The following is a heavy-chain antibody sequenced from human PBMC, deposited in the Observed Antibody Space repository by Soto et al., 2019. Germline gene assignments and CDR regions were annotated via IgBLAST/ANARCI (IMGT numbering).Heavy chain of an antibody. CDR1: GGSISSGGYY. J-gene: IGHJ4*02. CDR2: IYYSGST. V-gene: IGHV4-31*03. D-gene: IGHD3-10*01. CDR3: ARGSTTDYYGSGSYYSFADS. Sequence: QVQLQESGPGLVKTSQTLSLTCTVSGGSISSGGYYWSWIRQHPGKGLEWIGYIYYSGSTYYNPSLESRVTISVDTSKNQFSLKLSSVTAADTAVYYCARGSTTDYYGSGSYYSFADSWGQGTLVTVSS.